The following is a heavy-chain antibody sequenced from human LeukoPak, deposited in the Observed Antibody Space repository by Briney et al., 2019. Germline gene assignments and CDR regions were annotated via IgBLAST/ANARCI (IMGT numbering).Heavy chain of an antibody. CDR3: ARGLQNPSYGGNSGFDY. V-gene: IGHV3-7*03. Sequence: PGGSLRLSCAASGFTFSSYWMSWVRQAPGKGLEWVANIKQDGSEKYYVDSVKGRFTISRDNAKNSLYLQMNSLRAEDTALYYCARGLQNPSYGGNSGFDYWGQGTLVTVSS. D-gene: IGHD4-23*01. J-gene: IGHJ4*02. CDR1: GFTFSSYW. CDR2: IKQDGSEK.